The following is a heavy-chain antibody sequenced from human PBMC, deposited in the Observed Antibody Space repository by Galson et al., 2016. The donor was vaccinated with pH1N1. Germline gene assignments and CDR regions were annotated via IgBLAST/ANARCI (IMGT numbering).Heavy chain of an antibody. V-gene: IGHV7-4-1*02. J-gene: IGHJ4*02. D-gene: IGHD2-2*01. CDR3: ARNCSSSSCHVDY. Sequence: SVKVSCKASGYTFTYYAMNWVRQAPGQGLEWMRWINTNTGNPTYAQGFTGRFVFSLDTSVSTAYLQISSLKAEDTAVYYCARNCSSSSCHVDYWGQGTLVTVSS. CDR2: INTNTGNP. CDR1: GYTFTYYA.